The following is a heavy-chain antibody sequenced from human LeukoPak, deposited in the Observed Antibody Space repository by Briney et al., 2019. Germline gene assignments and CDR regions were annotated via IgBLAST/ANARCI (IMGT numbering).Heavy chain of an antibody. D-gene: IGHD2-15*01. Sequence: SETLSLTCAVYGGSFSGYYWSWIRQPPGKGLEWIGEINHSGSTNYNPSLKSRVTISVDTSKNQFSLKLSSVTAADTAVYYCARHHRTSIVVVVAARYSTNWFDPWGQGTLVTVSS. CDR1: GGSFSGYY. CDR3: ARHHRTSIVVVVAARYSTNWFDP. J-gene: IGHJ5*02. CDR2: INHSGST. V-gene: IGHV4-34*01.